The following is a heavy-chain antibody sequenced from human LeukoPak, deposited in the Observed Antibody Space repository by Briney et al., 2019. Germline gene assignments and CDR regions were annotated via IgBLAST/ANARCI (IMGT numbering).Heavy chain of an antibody. CDR1: GYSFSTYS. Sequence: ASVKVSCKASGYSFSTYSISWVRQAPGQGLEWVGSIIPYSGNANSAESLQARVTLTTDTSTNTAYLELRSLRSDDTAVYYCAREDGGNDFFDFWGQGSLVAVSS. V-gene: IGHV1-18*01. CDR3: AREDGGNDFFDF. CDR2: IIPYSGNA. J-gene: IGHJ4*02. D-gene: IGHD1-1*01.